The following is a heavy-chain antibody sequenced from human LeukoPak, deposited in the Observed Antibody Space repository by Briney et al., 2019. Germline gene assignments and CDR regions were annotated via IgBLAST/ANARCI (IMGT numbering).Heavy chain of an antibody. CDR1: GGSISSYN. V-gene: IGHV4-59*01. J-gene: IGHJ4*02. Sequence: SETLSLTCTVSGGSISSYNWSWIRQPPGKGLEWIGYIYYSGSTNYNPSLKSRVTISVDTSKNQFSLKLSSVTAADTAVYYCARTYYDFWSGYYSTRFDYWGQGTLVTVSS. CDR2: IYYSGST. CDR3: ARTYYDFWSGYYSTRFDY. D-gene: IGHD3-3*01.